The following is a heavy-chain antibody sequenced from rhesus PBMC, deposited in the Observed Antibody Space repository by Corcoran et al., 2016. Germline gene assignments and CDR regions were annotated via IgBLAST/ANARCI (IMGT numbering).Heavy chain of an antibody. D-gene: IGHD3-9*01. CDR1: GGSISDSYS. V-gene: IGHV4S9*01. J-gene: IGHJ5-1*01. CDR3: ARARGGMSRFDV. CDR2: IYDNSAST. Sequence: QVQLQASGPGLVKPSETLSLTCAVSGGSISDSYSWNWIRQPPGKGREWIGNIYDNSASTYYNPSLKSRVTISKDTSKTQFLLRLSSVTAADSAVYYCARARGGMSRFDVWGAGVLVTVSS.